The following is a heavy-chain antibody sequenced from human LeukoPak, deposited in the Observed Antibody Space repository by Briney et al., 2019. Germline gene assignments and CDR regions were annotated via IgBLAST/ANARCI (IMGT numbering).Heavy chain of an antibody. J-gene: IGHJ4*02. CDR1: GFMFSSYG. Sequence: GGSLRLSCAASGFMFSSYGMHWVRQAPGKGLEWVAVISYDGSNKYYVDSVKGRFTISRDNSKNTLYLQMSSLRAEDTAVYYCVRDTRLRLGGTGDYWGQGTLVTVSS. D-gene: IGHD3-16*01. CDR3: VRDTRLRLGGTGDY. V-gene: IGHV3-30*03. CDR2: ISYDGSNK.